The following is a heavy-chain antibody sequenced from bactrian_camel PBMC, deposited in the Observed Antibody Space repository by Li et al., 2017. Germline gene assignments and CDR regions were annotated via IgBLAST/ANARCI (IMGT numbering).Heavy chain of an antibody. CDR3: AAVHEEGCAGSAYLWEIAGD. Sequence: HVQLVESGGGTAQPGRSLRLSCVASGYSSANHYMGWFRQAPGTEREGVASEDNDGTRRYADSVAGRFTITKDNAKNTLFLQMNNLKPEDTAMYYCAAVHEEGCAGSAYLWEIAGDWGQGTQVTVS. CDR1: GYSSANHY. V-gene: IGHV3S53*01. CDR2: EDNDGTR. J-gene: IGHJ4*01. D-gene: IGHD2*01.